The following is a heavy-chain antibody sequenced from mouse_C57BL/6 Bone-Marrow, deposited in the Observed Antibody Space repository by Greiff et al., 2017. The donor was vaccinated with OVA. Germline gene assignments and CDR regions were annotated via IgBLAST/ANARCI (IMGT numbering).Heavy chain of an antibody. J-gene: IGHJ2*01. Sequence: VQLQQSGPELVKPGASVKISCKASGYTFTDYYMNWVKQSHGKSLEWIGDINPNNGGTSYNQKFKGKATLTVDKSSSTAYMELRSLTSEDSAVYYCARSLDYYGSSYNDYWGQGTTLTVSS. CDR3: ARSLDYYGSSYNDY. CDR1: GYTFTDYY. D-gene: IGHD1-1*01. V-gene: IGHV1-26*01. CDR2: INPNNGGT.